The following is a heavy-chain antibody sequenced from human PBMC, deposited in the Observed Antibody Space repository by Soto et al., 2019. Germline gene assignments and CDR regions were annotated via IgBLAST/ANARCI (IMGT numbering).Heavy chain of an antibody. Sequence: PSETLSLTCTVSGGSISSSSYYWGWIRQPPGKGLEWIGSIYYSGYTYYNPSLKSRVTISVDTSKNQFSLKLSSVTAADTAVYYWVRNNGPPSVGYYKVFDVGAQGTSDTVPS. D-gene: IGHD3-22*01. CDR1: GGSISSSSYY. V-gene: IGHV4-39*01. J-gene: IGHJ5*02. CDR2: IYYSGYT. CDR3: VRNNGPPSVGYYKVFDV.